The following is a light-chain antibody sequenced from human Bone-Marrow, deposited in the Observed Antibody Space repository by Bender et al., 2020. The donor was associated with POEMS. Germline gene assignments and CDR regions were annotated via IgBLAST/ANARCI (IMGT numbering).Light chain of an antibody. CDR3: TSRTNKQTLF. V-gene: IGLV2-14*03. Sequence: QSALTQPASVSGSPGQSITISCTGTSSDVVAYNYVSWYQQHPGKVPKIMIYDVSKRPSGVSYRFSGSTSGNTASLTISGLQAEDEADYYCTSRTNKQTLFFGGGTKLTVL. CDR2: DVS. CDR1: SSDVVAYNY. J-gene: IGLJ2*01.